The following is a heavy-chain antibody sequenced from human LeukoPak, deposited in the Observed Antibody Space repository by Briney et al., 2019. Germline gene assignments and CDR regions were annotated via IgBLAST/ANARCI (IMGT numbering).Heavy chain of an antibody. J-gene: IGHJ5*02. CDR3: ARDPYGSGNNWFDP. Sequence: ASVKVSCKASGGTFSSYAISWVRRAPGQGLEWMGGIIPIFGTANYSQKFQGRVTIIADKSTSTAYMELSSLRSEDTAVYYCARDPYGSGNNWFDPWGQGTLVTVSS. CDR1: GGTFSSYA. V-gene: IGHV1-69*06. CDR2: IIPIFGTA. D-gene: IGHD3-10*01.